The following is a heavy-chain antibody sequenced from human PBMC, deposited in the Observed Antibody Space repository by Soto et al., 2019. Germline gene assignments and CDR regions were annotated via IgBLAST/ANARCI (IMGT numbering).Heavy chain of an antibody. CDR2: IYYSGST. D-gene: IGHD6-19*01. CDR1: GGSVSSYY. CDR3: ASGDLAVAGTGNLDY. Sequence: SETLSLTCTVSGGSVSSYYWIWIRQPPGKGLEWIGYIYYSGSTNYNPSLKSRVTISVDTSKNQFSLKLSSVTAADTAVYYCASGDLAVAGTGNLDYWGQGTLVTVSS. J-gene: IGHJ4*02. V-gene: IGHV4-59*02.